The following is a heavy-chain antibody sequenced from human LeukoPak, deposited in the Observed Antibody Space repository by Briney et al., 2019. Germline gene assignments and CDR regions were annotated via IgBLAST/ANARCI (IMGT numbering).Heavy chain of an antibody. Sequence: SETLSLTCIVSGGSISSSSYYWGWIRQPPGKGLEWIGSIYYSGSTYYNPSLKSRVTISVDTSKNQFSLKLSSVTAADTAVYYCASGSYVSYYYMDVWGKGTTVTVSS. CDR1: GGSISSSSYY. CDR2: IYYSGST. CDR3: ASGSYVSYYYMDV. J-gene: IGHJ6*03. V-gene: IGHV4-39*07. D-gene: IGHD1-26*01.